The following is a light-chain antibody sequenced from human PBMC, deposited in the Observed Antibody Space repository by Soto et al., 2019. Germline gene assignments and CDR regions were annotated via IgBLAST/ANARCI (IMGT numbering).Light chain of an antibody. Sequence: QSALTQPPSASGTPGQRVTISCSGSSSNIGSNIVNWYQQLPGTAPKLLIYSNNQRPSGVPDRFSGSKSGTSASLAISGLQSEDEADYHCAAWDDSLNGVVFGGGTKLTVL. V-gene: IGLV1-44*01. CDR3: AAWDDSLNGVV. CDR1: SSNIGSNI. J-gene: IGLJ2*01. CDR2: SNN.